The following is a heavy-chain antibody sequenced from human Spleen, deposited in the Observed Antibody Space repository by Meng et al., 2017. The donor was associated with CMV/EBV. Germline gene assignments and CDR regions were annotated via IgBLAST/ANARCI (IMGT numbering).Heavy chain of an antibody. CDR2: ISSSSSYI. J-gene: IGHJ4*01. V-gene: IGHV3-21*01. CDR1: GFTFSSYS. CDR3: AKDSYSKGDY. D-gene: IGHD4-11*01. Sequence: GESLKISCAASGFTFSSYSMNWVRQAPGKGLEWVSSISSSSSYIYYADSVKGRFTISRDNAKNSLHLQMNSLRGEDTAMYYCAKDSYSKGDYWGHGTLVTVSS.